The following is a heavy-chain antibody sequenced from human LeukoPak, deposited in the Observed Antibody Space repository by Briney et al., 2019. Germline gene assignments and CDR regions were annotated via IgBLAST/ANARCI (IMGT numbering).Heavy chain of an antibody. Sequence: PGGSLRLSCAASGFTFDDYAMHWVRQAPGKGLEWVSLISGDGGSTYYADSVKGRFTISRDNSKNSLYLQMNSLRTEDTALYYCAKGKSAARYYYDSSGLFDYWGQGTLVTVSS. CDR3: AKGKSAARYYYDSSGLFDY. CDR1: GFTFDDYA. V-gene: IGHV3-43*02. J-gene: IGHJ4*02. D-gene: IGHD3-22*01. CDR2: ISGDGGST.